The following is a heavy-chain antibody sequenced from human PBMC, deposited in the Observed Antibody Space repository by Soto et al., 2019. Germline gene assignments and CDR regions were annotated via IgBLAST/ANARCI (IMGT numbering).Heavy chain of an antibody. J-gene: IGHJ5*02. V-gene: IGHV3-23*01. D-gene: IGHD2-2*03. CDR1: GFSFSNYA. CDR2: ISSIGGST. Sequence: XVSLRLSCEGYGFSFSNYAMSWVRQAPGEGLAWVSSISSIGGSTYYADSVKGRFTISRDNSRNTMYLQMNNLRVDDTAVYYCAKEAENTSAWIDWFDPWGQGAQVTVSS. CDR3: AKEAENTSAWIDWFDP.